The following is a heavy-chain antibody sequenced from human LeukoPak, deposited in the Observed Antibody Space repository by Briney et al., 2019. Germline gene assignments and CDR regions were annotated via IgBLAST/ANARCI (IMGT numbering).Heavy chain of an antibody. CDR1: GFTFSDYS. J-gene: IGHJ4*02. Sequence: GGSLRLSCAASGFTFSDYSMIWVRQAPGKGLEWVSYISISSSTIYYADSVKGRFTISRDNAKNSLYLQMNSLRAEDTAVYYCARALWFGETFPAYWGQGTLVTVSS. D-gene: IGHD3-10*01. V-gene: IGHV3-48*01. CDR3: ARALWFGETFPAY. CDR2: ISISSSTI.